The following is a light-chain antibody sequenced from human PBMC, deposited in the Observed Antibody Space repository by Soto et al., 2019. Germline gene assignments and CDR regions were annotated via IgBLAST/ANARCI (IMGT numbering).Light chain of an antibody. CDR3: QQYGSSPWT. J-gene: IGKJ1*01. Sequence: VLTQSPATLSVTPGERATLSCRASQSVSSNLAWYQQKPGQAPRLLIYGASNRATGIPDRFSGGGSGTDFALTISRLEPEDFAVYYCQQYGSSPWTFGQGTKV. CDR2: GAS. V-gene: IGKV3-20*01. CDR1: QSVSSN.